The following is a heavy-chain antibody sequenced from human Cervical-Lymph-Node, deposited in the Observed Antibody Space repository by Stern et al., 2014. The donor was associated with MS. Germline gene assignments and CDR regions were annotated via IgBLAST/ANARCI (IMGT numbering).Heavy chain of an antibody. CDR1: GFNFDDYA. D-gene: IGHD3-10*01. CDR2: ISWKSGSL. CDR3: AKAPINDKLGED. V-gene: IGHV3-9*01. J-gene: IGHJ4*02. Sequence: VQLVQSGGGLVQPGRSLRLSCAASGFNFDDYAMHWVRQAPGKGLEWVSGISWKSGSLGYANSVKGRFTISRDNAKNSLYLQMNSLRVEDTALYYCAKAPINDKLGEDWGQGTLVTVSS.